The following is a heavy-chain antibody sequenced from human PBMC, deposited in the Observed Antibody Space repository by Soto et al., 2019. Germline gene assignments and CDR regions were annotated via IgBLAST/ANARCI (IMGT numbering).Heavy chain of an antibody. CDR3: ARHLGRGWLVGDYYYGMDV. CDR2: IYPGDSDT. Sequence: GESLKISCKGSGYSFTSYWIGWVRQMPGKGLEWMGIIYPGDSDTRYSPSFQGQVTISADKSISTAYLQWSSLKASDTAMYYCARHLGRGWLVGDYYYGMDVWGQGTTVTVSS. D-gene: IGHD6-19*01. J-gene: IGHJ6*02. V-gene: IGHV5-51*01. CDR1: GYSFTSYW.